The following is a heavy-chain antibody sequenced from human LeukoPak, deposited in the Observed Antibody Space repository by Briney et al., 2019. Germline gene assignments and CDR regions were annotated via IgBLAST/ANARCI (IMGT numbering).Heavy chain of an antibody. CDR3: ARGNVALGETYYFDY. CDR2: IYHSGST. V-gene: IGHV4-4*02. D-gene: IGHD3-3*02. Sequence: SETLSLTCAVSGDSISSGNWWSWVRQPPAKGLEWIGEIYHSGSTHYNPSLKSRVTISVDKSKNQFSLKLSSVTAADAAVYYCARGNVALGETYYFDYWGQGTLVTVSS. CDR1: GDSISSGNW. J-gene: IGHJ4*02.